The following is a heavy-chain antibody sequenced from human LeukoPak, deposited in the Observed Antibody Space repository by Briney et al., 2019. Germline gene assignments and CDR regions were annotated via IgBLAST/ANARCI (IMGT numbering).Heavy chain of an antibody. D-gene: IGHD2-21*01. CDR2: ISGSGGST. V-gene: IGHV3-23*01. J-gene: IGHJ3*02. Sequence: GGSLRLSCAASGFTFSSYAMSWVRQAPGKGLEWVSAISGSGGSTYYADSVKGRFTISRDNSKNTLYLQMNSLRAEDTAVYYCARTRLGDSDAFDIWGQGTMVTVSS. CDR3: ARTRLGDSDAFDI. CDR1: GFTFSSYA.